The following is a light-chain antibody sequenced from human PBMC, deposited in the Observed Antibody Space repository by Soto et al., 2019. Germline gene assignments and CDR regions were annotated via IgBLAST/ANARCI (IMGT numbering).Light chain of an antibody. CDR1: QDIGNS. V-gene: IGKV1-5*03. CDR3: QQYNSYYWT. Sequence: EIQMPQCPSSLSGSVGDRVTITCQASQDIGNSVNWYQQKTGKAPKILIYKESSLESGVPSRFSRSGSGTEFTLKISSMQPDELATYDCQQYNSYYWTVGQFPKVEIK. CDR2: KES. J-gene: IGKJ1*01.